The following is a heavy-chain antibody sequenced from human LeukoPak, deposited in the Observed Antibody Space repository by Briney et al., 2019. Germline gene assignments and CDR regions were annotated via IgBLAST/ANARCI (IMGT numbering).Heavy chain of an antibody. CDR3: ARDSNDFWSGYSASDY. V-gene: IGHV3-48*01. Sequence: PGGSLRLSCAASGFTFSSYSMNWVRQAPGKGLEWVSYISSTSSTKQYADSVKGRFTISRDNAKNSLYLQMNSLRAEDTAVYYCARDSNDFWSGYSASDYWGQGTLVTVSS. J-gene: IGHJ4*02. CDR2: ISSTSSTK. D-gene: IGHD3-3*01. CDR1: GFTFSSYS.